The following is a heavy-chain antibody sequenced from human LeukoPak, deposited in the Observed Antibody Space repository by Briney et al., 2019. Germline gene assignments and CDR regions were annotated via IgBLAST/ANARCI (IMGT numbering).Heavy chain of an antibody. D-gene: IGHD4-23*01. CDR3: AKGGGNGAFDP. CDR2: IRGSADST. Sequence: PAGSLRLSGAASGFTFSSYAMSWVRHAPGKGLECVSHIRGSADSTYYSDSVKGRFTISRDNSSNTLYLQMNSLRAEDTAVYYCAKGGGNGAFDPWGQGTLVTVSS. V-gene: IGHV3-23*01. CDR1: GFTFSSYA. J-gene: IGHJ5*02.